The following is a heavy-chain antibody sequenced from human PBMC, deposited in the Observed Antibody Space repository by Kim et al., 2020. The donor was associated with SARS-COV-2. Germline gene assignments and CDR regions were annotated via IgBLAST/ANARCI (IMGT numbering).Heavy chain of an antibody. J-gene: IGHJ2*01. CDR3: ARIPVAGLWYFDL. Sequence: YAESVKGRFAISRDNSRNTLYLQVNNLRAEDTAVYYCARIPVAGLWYFDLWGRGTLVTVSS. V-gene: IGHV3-23*01. D-gene: IGHD6-19*01.